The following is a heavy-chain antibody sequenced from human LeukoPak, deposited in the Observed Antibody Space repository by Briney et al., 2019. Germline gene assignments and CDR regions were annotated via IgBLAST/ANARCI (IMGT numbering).Heavy chain of an antibody. Sequence: GGSLRLSCAASGFTFTNAWMNWVRQAPGKGLEWVSSISSSSSYIYYADSVKGRFTISRDNAKNSLYLQMNSLRAEDTAVYYCARDPQLRYWGQGTLVTVSS. V-gene: IGHV3-21*01. J-gene: IGHJ4*02. CDR1: GFTFTNAW. CDR3: ARDPQLRY. CDR2: ISSSSSYI.